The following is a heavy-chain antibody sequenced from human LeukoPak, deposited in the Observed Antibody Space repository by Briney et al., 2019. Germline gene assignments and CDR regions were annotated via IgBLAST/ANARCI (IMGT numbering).Heavy chain of an antibody. V-gene: IGHV3-30*03. D-gene: IGHD6-6*01. Sequence: GGSLRLSFAASGFTFISYGMHWVRQAPGKGLEGVAVISYDGSNKYYADSVKGRFTISRDNSKNTLYLQMNTLRAEDTAVYYSATARPAIAARVGYYYGLDVWGQGTTVTVSS. CDR1: GFTFISYG. CDR3: ATARPAIAARVGYYYGLDV. J-gene: IGHJ6*02. CDR2: ISYDGSNK.